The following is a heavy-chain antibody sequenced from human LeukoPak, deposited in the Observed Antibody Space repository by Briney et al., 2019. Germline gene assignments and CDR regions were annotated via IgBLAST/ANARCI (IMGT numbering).Heavy chain of an antibody. CDR3: AKEFFLGGYVAGY. CDR1: GFTFSSYS. CDR2: ISISSSII. J-gene: IGHJ4*02. V-gene: IGHV3-48*01. D-gene: IGHD5-12*01. Sequence: PGGSLRLSCAASGFTFSSYSMNWVRQAPGKGLEWVSYISISSSIIYYADSVKGRFTISRDNAKNSLYLQMNSLRAEDTAVYYCAKEFFLGGYVAGYWGQGTLVTVSS.